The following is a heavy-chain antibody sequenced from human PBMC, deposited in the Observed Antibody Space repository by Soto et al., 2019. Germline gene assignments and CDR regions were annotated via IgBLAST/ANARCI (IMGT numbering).Heavy chain of an antibody. V-gene: IGHV3-66*01. CDR3: ARVGDSSSWYENAFDI. D-gene: IGHD6-13*01. J-gene: IGHJ3*02. CDR2: IYSGGST. Sequence: EVQLVESGGGLVQPGGSLRLSCAASGFTVSSNYMSWVRQAPGKGLEWVSVIYSGGSTYYADSVKGRFTISRDNFKNTLYLQMNSLRAEDTAVYYCARVGDSSSWYENAFDIWGQGTMVTVSS. CDR1: GFTVSSNY.